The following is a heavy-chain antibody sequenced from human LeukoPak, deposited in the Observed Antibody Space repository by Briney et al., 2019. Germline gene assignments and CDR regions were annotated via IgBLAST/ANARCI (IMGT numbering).Heavy chain of an antibody. Sequence: ASVKVSCKASGYTFTSYGISWVRQAPGQGLEWMGWISAYNGNTNYAQKLQGRVTMTTDTSTSTAYMELRILRSDDTAVYYCARGVVEWELLSYFDYWGQGTLVTVSS. CDR1: GYTFTSYG. J-gene: IGHJ4*02. V-gene: IGHV1-18*01. CDR3: ARGVVEWELLSYFDY. CDR2: ISAYNGNT. D-gene: IGHD1-26*01.